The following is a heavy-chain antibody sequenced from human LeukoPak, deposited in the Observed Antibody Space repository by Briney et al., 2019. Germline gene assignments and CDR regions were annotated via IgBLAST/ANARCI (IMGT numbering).Heavy chain of an antibody. CDR2: IWYDGSNK. CDR3: ARNSYGAPDY. D-gene: IGHD5-18*01. Sequence: PGRSLRLSCAASGFTFSSYGMHWVRQAPGKGLEWVAVIWYDGSNKYYADSVKGRFTISRDNSKNTLYLQMNSLRAEDTAVYYCARNSYGAPDYWGQEPWSPSPQ. CDR1: GFTFSSYG. J-gene: IGHJ4*01. V-gene: IGHV3-33*01.